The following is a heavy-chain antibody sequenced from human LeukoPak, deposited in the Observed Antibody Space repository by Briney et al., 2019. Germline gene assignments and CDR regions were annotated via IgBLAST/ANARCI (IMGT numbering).Heavy chain of an antibody. CDR1: GFTFSSYG. CDR3: AKGEYYYDSSGYLRG. Sequence: SGGSLRLSCAASGFTFSSYGMHWVRQAPGKGLEWVAFIRYDGSNKYYADSVKGRFTISRDNSKNTLYLQMNSLRAEDTAVYYCAKGEYYYDSSGYLRGWGQGTLVTVSS. V-gene: IGHV3-30*02. D-gene: IGHD3-22*01. J-gene: IGHJ4*02. CDR2: IRYDGSNK.